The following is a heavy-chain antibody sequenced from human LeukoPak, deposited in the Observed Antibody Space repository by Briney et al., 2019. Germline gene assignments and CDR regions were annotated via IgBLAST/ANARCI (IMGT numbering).Heavy chain of an antibody. J-gene: IGHJ4*02. CDR2: IYYSGST. V-gene: IGHV4-59*01. D-gene: IGHD6-6*01. CDR1: GGSISSYY. CDR3: ARGVSSSGDFDY. Sequence: PSETLSLTCTVPGGSISSYYWSWIRQPPGKGLEWIGYIYYSGSTNYNPSLKSRVTISVDTSKNQFSLKLSSVTAADTAVYYCARGVSSSGDFDYWGQGTLVTVSS.